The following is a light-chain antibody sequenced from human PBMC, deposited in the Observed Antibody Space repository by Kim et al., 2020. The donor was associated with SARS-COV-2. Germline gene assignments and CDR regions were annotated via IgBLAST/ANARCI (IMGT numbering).Light chain of an antibody. CDR2: DAS. CDR1: QSVSSY. V-gene: IGKV3-11*01. Sequence: EIVLTQSPATLSLSPGERATLSCRASQSVSSYLAWYQQKPGQAPRLLIYDASNRATGIPARFSGSGSGTDFTLTISSLKPEDFAVYYYQQQNNKTPRCTFGPGTKVDIK. CDR3: QQQNNKTPRCT. J-gene: IGKJ3*01.